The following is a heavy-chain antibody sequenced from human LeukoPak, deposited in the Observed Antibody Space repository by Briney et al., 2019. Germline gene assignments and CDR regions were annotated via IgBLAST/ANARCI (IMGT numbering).Heavy chain of an antibody. CDR1: GFTFDDYA. Sequence: PGGFLILSCAASGFTFDDYAMHWVRQAPGKGLEWVSGISWNSGSIGYADSVKGRFTISRDNAKNSLYLQMNSLRAEDTALYYCAKDIDGSGWYESAFDIWGQGTMVTVSS. D-gene: IGHD6-19*01. J-gene: IGHJ3*02. V-gene: IGHV3-9*01. CDR2: ISWNSGSI. CDR3: AKDIDGSGWYESAFDI.